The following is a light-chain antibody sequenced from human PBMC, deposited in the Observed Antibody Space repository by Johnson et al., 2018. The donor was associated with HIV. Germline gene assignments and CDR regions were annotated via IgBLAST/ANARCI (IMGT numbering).Light chain of an antibody. CDR3: GAWDGSLN. CDR2: DNN. J-gene: IGLJ1*01. Sequence: QSVLTQPPSVSAAPGQKVTISCSGSNSNIGNNYVSWYQQLPGTAPKLLIYDNNKRPSGIPDRFSASKSATTATLGITGLQTGDEADYYCGAWDGSLNFGTGTKVTVL. CDR1: NSNIGNNY. V-gene: IGLV1-51*01.